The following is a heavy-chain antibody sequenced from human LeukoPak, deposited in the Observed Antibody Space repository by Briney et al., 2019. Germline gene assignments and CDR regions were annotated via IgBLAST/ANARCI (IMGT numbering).Heavy chain of an antibody. CDR3: ARGINDYGGNSYYYYYYMDV. CDR2: IYTSGST. D-gene: IGHD4-23*01. J-gene: IGHJ6*03. V-gene: IGHV4-4*07. CDR1: GGSISSYY. Sequence: PSETLSLTCTVSGGSISSYYWSWIRQPAGKGLEWIGRIYTSGSTNYNPSLKSRVTMSVDTSKNQFSLKLSSVTAADTAVYYCARGINDYGGNSYYYYYYMDVWGKGTTVTVSS.